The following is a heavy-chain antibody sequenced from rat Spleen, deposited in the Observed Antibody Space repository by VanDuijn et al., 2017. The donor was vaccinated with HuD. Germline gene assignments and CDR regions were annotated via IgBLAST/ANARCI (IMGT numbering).Heavy chain of an antibody. CDR3: ARLNVYYGSNANWFAY. J-gene: IGHJ3*01. D-gene: IGHD1-6*01. CDR2: ISYRGST. CDR1: GYSITSNY. Sequence: EVQLQESGPGLVKPSQSLSLTCSVTGYSITSNYWGWIRKFPGNKVEWMGYISYRGSTSYNPSLKSRISITRDTSKNQFFLQLNSVTTEDTATYYCARLNVYYGSNANWFAYWGQGTLVTVSS. V-gene: IGHV3-1*01.